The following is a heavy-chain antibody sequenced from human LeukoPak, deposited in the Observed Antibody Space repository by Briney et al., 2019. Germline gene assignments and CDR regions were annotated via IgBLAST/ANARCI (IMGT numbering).Heavy chain of an antibody. J-gene: IGHJ3*02. V-gene: IGHV4-38-2*02. CDR3: ARVKWELRRGFDI. CDR1: NYSLKRGYY. Sequence: SETLSLTCSVSNYSLKRGYYWGWIRQPPGKGLEWIGNIYHTGYSYSNPSLKSRVSLSVDTSKNQFSLKLSSVTAADTAVYYCARVKWELRRGFDIWGQGTMVTVSS. CDR2: IYHTGYS. D-gene: IGHD1-26*01.